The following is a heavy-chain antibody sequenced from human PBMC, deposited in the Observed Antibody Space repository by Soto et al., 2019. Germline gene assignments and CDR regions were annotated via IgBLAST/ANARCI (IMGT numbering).Heavy chain of an antibody. CDR1: GYTFTHYY. CDR2: INPASGST. Sequence: QVQLVQSGAEVKKPWASVKLSCSTSGYTFTHYYIHWVRQAPGQGLEWLGIINPASGSTNYAQEFQGRVTLTMDTSTTTVYMELSGLRAEDTAIFYCARDLAAGDHWGQGTLVTVSS. J-gene: IGHJ4*02. CDR3: ARDLAAGDH. D-gene: IGHD6-13*01. V-gene: IGHV1-46*01.